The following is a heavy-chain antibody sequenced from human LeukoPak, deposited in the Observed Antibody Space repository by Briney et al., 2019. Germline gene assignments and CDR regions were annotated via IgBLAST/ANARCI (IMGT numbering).Heavy chain of an antibody. Sequence: PSETLSLTCTVSGGSISSYYWSWIRQPAGKGLEWIGRIYTSGSTNYNPSLKSRVTMSVDTSKNQFSLKLSSVTAADTAVYYCARTTPKKVGYCSGGSCPYYYYMDVWGKGTTVTISS. D-gene: IGHD2-15*01. J-gene: IGHJ6*03. CDR3: ARTTPKKVGYCSGGSCPYYYYMDV. CDR2: IYTSGST. CDR1: GGSISSYY. V-gene: IGHV4-4*07.